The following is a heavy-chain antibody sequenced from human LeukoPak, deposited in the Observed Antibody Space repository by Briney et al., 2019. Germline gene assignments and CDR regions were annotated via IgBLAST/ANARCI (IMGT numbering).Heavy chain of an antibody. CDR3: ARDSQHLNFDH. J-gene: IGHJ4*02. CDR1: GFTFSNYW. CDR2: IKEDGSEK. V-gene: IGHV3-7*04. D-gene: IGHD3-3*02. Sequence: GGSLRLSCAASGFTFSNYWMNWVRQTPGKGLEWVANIKEDGSEKYYVDSVKGRFTISRDNAKNSLYLQMDSLRAEDTAVYYCARDSQHLNFDHWGQGTLVTVSS.